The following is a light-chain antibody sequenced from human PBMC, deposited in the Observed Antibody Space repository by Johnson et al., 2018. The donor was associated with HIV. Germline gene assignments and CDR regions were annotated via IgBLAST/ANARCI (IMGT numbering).Light chain of an antibody. CDR1: SSNIGNNY. J-gene: IGLJ1*01. CDR3: GTWDSSLSIYV. CDR2: ENN. Sequence: VLTQPPSVSAAPGQKVTISCSGSSSNIGNNYVSWYQQFPGTAPKLLIYENNKRPSGIPDRFSGSKSGPSATLGITGLQTGDEADYYCGTWDSSLSIYVFGIGTKVTVL. V-gene: IGLV1-51*02.